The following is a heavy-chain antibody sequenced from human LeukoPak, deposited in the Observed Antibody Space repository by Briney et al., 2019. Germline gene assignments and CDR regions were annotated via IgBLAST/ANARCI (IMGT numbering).Heavy chain of an antibody. Sequence: PGGSLRLSCAASGFIVSNNDMNWVRQAPGKGLEWVSIIYSGGGTYYADSVKGRFTISRDNSKNTLYPQMNSLRADDTAVYYCARGCYYERSGYCPFDYWGPGTLVTVSS. J-gene: IGHJ4*02. CDR2: IYSGGGT. CDR1: GFIVSNND. D-gene: IGHD3-22*01. CDR3: ARGCYYERSGYCPFDY. V-gene: IGHV3-53*01.